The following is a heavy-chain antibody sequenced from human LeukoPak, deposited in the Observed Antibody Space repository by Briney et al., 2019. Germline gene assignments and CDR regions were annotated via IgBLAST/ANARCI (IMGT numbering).Heavy chain of an antibody. Sequence: KPSETLSLTGTVSGVSIKSHFWSWVRQPPGKRLEWIGYIFHSGSTNYNPSLKSRVTISVDTSKNQFSLKLSSVTAADTAVYYCARNPLGYCSSTSCYYPPEYLQHWGQGTLVTVSS. CDR1: GVSIKSHF. CDR3: ARNPLGYCSSTSCYYPPEYLQH. CDR2: IFHSGST. J-gene: IGHJ1*01. V-gene: IGHV4-59*11. D-gene: IGHD2-2*01.